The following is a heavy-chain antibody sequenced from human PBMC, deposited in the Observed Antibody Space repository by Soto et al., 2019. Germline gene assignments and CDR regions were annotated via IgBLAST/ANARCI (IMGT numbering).Heavy chain of an antibody. CDR3: ARQGITMVRGATWYFDL. Sequence: GESLKISCKGSGYSFTSDWIGWVSQMPGKGLEWMGIIYPGDSDTRYSPSFQGQVTISADKSISTAYLQWSSLKASDTAMYYCARQGITMVRGATWYFDLWGRGTLVTVSS. CDR1: GYSFTSDW. V-gene: IGHV5-51*01. CDR2: IYPGDSDT. D-gene: IGHD3-10*01. J-gene: IGHJ2*01.